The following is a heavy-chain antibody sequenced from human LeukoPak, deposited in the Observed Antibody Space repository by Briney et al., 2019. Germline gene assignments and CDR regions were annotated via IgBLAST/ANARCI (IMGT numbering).Heavy chain of an antibody. CDR1: GFTVSSNY. CDR2: IYSGGST. J-gene: IGHJ4*02. Sequence: PGGSLRLSCAASGFTVSSNYMSWVRQAPGKGLEWVSVIYSGGSTYYADSVKGRFTISRDNAKNSLYLQMNSLRAEDTAVYYCASDFWSGYYTADYWGQGTLVTVSS. V-gene: IGHV3-53*01. D-gene: IGHD3-3*01. CDR3: ASDFWSGYYTADY.